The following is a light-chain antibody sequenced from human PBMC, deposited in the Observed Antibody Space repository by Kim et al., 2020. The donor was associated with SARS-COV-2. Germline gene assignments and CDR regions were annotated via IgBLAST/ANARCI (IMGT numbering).Light chain of an antibody. Sequence: GDRVTITCRASQSISSYLNWYQHKPGKAPNLLIYAASSLQSVVPSRFSGSGSVTDFTLSISSLQPEDFATYYCQQSYSTPSITFGQGTRLEIK. CDR2: AAS. CDR3: QQSYSTPSIT. CDR1: QSISSY. J-gene: IGKJ5*01. V-gene: IGKV1-39*01.